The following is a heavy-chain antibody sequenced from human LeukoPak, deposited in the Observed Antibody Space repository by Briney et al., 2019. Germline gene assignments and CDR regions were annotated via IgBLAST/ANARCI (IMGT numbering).Heavy chain of an antibody. J-gene: IGHJ4*02. Sequence: PGGSLRLSCAASGFTFSDYYMSWIRQAPGKGLEWVSFITRSSTYTNYADSVKGRFTISRDTAKYSLYLQMNSLRAEDTAVYYCARSRGDRGYASLDYWGQGTLVTVSS. D-gene: IGHD5-12*01. V-gene: IGHV3-11*06. CDR3: ARSRGDRGYASLDY. CDR2: ITRSSTYT. CDR1: GFTFSDYY.